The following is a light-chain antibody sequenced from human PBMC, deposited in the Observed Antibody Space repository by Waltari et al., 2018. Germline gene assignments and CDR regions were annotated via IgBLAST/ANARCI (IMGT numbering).Light chain of an antibody. CDR2: EVS. J-gene: IGLJ1*01. Sequence: QSALTQPPSASGSPGQSVTISCTGTSSDVGGYNYVSWYQQHPGKVPKVIIYEVSKWPSGVPDRFSGSKSGNTASLTVSGLQAEDEADYYCSSYTGYNNFVFGTGTKVTVL. V-gene: IGLV2-8*01. CDR1: SSDVGGYNY. CDR3: SSYTGYNNFV.